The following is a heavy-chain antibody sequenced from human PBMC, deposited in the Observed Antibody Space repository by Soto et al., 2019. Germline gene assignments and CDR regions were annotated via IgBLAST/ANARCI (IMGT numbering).Heavy chain of an antibody. CDR1: GGSITSSTYY. Sequence: KPSETLSLTCIVSGGSITSSTYYWGWLRQPPGKGLEWIGYIYYTGSTNYNPSLRSRVTISIDTSKNQFSLQLSSVTAADTAVYFCAGGGSIVVSTRRLMDVWGKGTTVTVSS. CDR3: AGGGSIVVSTRRLMDV. V-gene: IGHV4-61*05. D-gene: IGHD3-22*01. CDR2: IYYTGST. J-gene: IGHJ6*03.